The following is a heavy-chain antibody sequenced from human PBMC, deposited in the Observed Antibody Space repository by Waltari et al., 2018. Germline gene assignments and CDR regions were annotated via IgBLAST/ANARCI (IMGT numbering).Heavy chain of an antibody. J-gene: IGHJ4*02. CDR2: INRVQVPP. D-gene: IGHD6-19*01. Sequence: EVKLLESGGGFVRPGESLRLSCAASGFAFSKFAMSWVRQALGKGRGWVAGINRVQVPPTYEAAVQGRFTTSRNNSKNSLVLQIDNLRAEDTAVYYCAKDMSSGWKTLDYWGQGVLVAVSS. CDR1: GFAFSKFA. CDR3: AKDMSSGWKTLDY. V-gene: IGHV3-23*01.